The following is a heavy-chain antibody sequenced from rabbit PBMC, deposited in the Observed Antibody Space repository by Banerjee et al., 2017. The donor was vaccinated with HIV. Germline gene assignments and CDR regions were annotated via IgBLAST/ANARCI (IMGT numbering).Heavy chain of an antibody. J-gene: IGHJ6*01. CDR1: GFSFSSYYY. D-gene: IGHD8-1*01. CDR3: ARDSGSSFSSYGMDL. CDR2: VYGDGSDSA. Sequence: QSLEESGGGLVQPEGSLTLTCTASGFSFSSYYYMCWVRQAQGKGLEWSACVYGDGSDSAWYANWAKGRFTISKTSSTTVTLQMTSLSAADTATYFCARDSGSSFSSYGMDLWGPGTLVTVS. V-gene: IGHV1S40*01.